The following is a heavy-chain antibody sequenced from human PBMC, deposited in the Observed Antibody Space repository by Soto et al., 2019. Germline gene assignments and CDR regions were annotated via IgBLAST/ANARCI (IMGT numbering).Heavy chain of an antibody. CDR2: ISYDGSNK. Sequence: GGSLRLACAASGFSFSSYAMHWVCQAPGKGLEWVAVISYDGSNKYYADSVKGRFTISRDNSKNTLYLQMNSLRAEDTAVYYCARGPGGASGWFDPWGQGTLVTVSS. CDR3: ARGPGGASGWFDP. CDR1: GFSFSSYA. J-gene: IGHJ5*02. V-gene: IGHV3-30-3*01. D-gene: IGHD3-10*01.